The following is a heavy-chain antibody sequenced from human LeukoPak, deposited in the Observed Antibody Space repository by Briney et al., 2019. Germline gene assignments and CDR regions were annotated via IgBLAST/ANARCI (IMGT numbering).Heavy chain of an antibody. D-gene: IGHD6-19*01. CDR1: GGSISSSSYY. Sequence: SETLSLTCTVSGGSISSSSYYWGWIRQPPGKGLEWIGSIYYSGSTYYNPSLKSRVTISVDTSKNQFSLKLSSVTAADTAVYYCARDLTKNYSGGCPWGQGTLVTVSS. CDR2: IYYSGST. J-gene: IGHJ5*02. V-gene: IGHV4-39*07. CDR3: ARDLTKNYSGGCP.